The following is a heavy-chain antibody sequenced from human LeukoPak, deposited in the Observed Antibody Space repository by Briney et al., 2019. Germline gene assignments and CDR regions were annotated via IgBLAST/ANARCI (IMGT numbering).Heavy chain of an antibody. Sequence: SETLSLTCTVSGGSISSSSYYWGWIRQPPGKGLEWIGSIYYSGSTYYNPSLKSRVTISVDTSKNQFSLELSSVTAADTAVYYCARTGGCSSTSCYRTRTTVNWFDPWGQGTLVTVSS. D-gene: IGHD2-2*02. V-gene: IGHV4-39*07. J-gene: IGHJ5*02. CDR2: IYYSGST. CDR3: ARTGGCSSTSCYRTRTTVNWFDP. CDR1: GGSISSSSYY.